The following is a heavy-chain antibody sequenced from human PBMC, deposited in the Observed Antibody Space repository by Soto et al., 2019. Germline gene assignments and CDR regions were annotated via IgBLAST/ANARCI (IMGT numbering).Heavy chain of an antibody. D-gene: IGHD3-22*01. V-gene: IGHV4-59*08. J-gene: IGHJ4*02. Sequence: PSETLCLTCTVSGGSISSYDGSWFRQPPGKGLEWIGHMHYGGNSDYNPSLKSRVTISVDTSKNQFSLKLSSVTAADTAVYYCARQAYYYDSSGYYYYYFDYWGQGTLVTVSS. CDR3: ARQAYYYDSSGYYYYYFDY. CDR1: GGSISSYD. CDR2: MHYGGNS.